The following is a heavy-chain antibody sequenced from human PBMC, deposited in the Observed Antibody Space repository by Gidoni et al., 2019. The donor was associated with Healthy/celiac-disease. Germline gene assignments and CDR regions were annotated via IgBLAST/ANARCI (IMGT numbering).Heavy chain of an antibody. D-gene: IGHD3-10*01. CDR3: AKDLGSKWFGEDPLDY. V-gene: IGHV3-23*01. Sequence: EVQLLESGGGLVQPGGSLRLSCAASGFTFSSYAMSWVRQAPGKGLEWVSAIRGSGGSTYDADSVKGRFTISRDNSKNTLYLKMNSLRAEDTAVYYCAKDLGSKWFGEDPLDYWGQGTLVTVSS. CDR2: IRGSGGST. J-gene: IGHJ4*02. CDR1: GFTFSSYA.